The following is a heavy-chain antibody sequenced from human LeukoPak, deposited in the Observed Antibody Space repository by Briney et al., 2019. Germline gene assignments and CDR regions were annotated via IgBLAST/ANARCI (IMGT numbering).Heavy chain of an antibody. CDR3: AMGGGLGIVDY. V-gene: IGHV4-34*01. CDR2: IYYSGST. J-gene: IGHJ4*02. Sequence: SETLSLTCAVYGGSFSGYYWSWIRQPPGKGLEWIGSIYYSGSTYYNPSLKSRVTISVDMSKNQFSLKLSSVTAADTAVYYCAMGGGLGIVDYWGQGTLVTVSS. CDR1: GGSFSGYY. D-gene: IGHD7-27*01.